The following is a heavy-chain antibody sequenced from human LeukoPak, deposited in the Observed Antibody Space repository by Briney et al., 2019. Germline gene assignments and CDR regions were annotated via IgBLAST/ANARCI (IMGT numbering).Heavy chain of an antibody. V-gene: IGHV4-39*01. Sequence: SETLSLTCTVSGGSISSSSYYWGWIRQPPGKGLEWIGSIYYSGSTYYNPSLKSRVTISVDTSKNQFSLKLSSVTAADTAVYYCARGVVITGLDYWGQGTLVTVSS. CDR3: ARGVVITGLDY. D-gene: IGHD3-3*01. J-gene: IGHJ4*02. CDR2: IYYSGST. CDR1: GGSISSSSYY.